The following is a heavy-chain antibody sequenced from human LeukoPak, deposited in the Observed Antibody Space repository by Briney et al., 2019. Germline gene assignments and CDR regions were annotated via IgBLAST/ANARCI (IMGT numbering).Heavy chain of an antibody. CDR2: IYTSGST. CDR1: GGSISSYY. D-gene: IGHD5-12*01. CDR3: ARESSGYSGYDPFDY. J-gene: IGHJ4*02. V-gene: IGHV4-4*07. Sequence: SETLSLTCTVSGGSISSYYWSWIRQPAGKGLEWIGRIYTSGSTNYNPSLKSRVTMSVDTSKNQFSLNLSSVTAADTAVYYCARESSGYSGYDPFDYWGQGTLVTVPS.